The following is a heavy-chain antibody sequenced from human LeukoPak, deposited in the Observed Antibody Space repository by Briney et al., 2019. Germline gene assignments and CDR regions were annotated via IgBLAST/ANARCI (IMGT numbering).Heavy chain of an antibody. V-gene: IGHV1-24*01. CDR2: FDPEDGET. D-gene: IGHD2-15*01. Sequence: ASVKVSCKVSGYTLTELSMHWVRQAPGKGLEWMGGFDPEDGETIYAQKLQGRVTMTEDTSTDTAYMELSSLRSEDTAVYYCATGPVRFVGWPSSYYFDYWGQGTLVTVSS. CDR3: ATGPVRFVGWPSSYYFDY. CDR1: GYTLTELS. J-gene: IGHJ4*02.